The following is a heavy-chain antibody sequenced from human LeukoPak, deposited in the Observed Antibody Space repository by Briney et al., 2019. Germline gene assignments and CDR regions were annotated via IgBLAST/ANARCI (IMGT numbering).Heavy chain of an antibody. J-gene: IGHJ4*02. Sequence: GGSLRLSCAASGFTFCDYTMNWVRQAPGERLEWVSYISSSSGTIYYADSVKGRFTISRDNAKNSLYLQMNSLTAEDTAVYYCARDAGFYYGPGSYSRPGGTVDFWGQGTLVTVSS. V-gene: IGHV3-48*01. D-gene: IGHD3-10*01. CDR1: GFTFCDYT. CDR2: ISSSSGTI. CDR3: ARDAGFYYGPGSYSRPGGTVDF.